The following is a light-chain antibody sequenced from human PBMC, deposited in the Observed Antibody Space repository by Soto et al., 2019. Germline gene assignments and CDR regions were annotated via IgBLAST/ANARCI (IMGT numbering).Light chain of an antibody. Sequence: IVLTQSPGTLSLSPCERGALSCSASQSVSSNYVAWYQQKPGQAPRLLIYGASTRATGIPARFSGSGSGTDFTLTISRLEPEDFAVYYCQQYGSSSTWTFGQGTKVDIK. CDR1: QSVSSNY. CDR2: GAS. J-gene: IGKJ1*01. V-gene: IGKV3-20*01. CDR3: QQYGSSSTWT.